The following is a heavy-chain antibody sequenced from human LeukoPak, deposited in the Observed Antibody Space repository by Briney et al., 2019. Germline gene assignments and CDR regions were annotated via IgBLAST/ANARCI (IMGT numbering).Heavy chain of an antibody. CDR1: GGTFSSYA. Sequence: ASVKVSCKASGGTFSSYAISWVRQAPGQGLEWMGGIIPIFGTANYAQKFQGRVTITADESTSTAYTELSSLRSEDTAVYYCARTVVVTARNYYYYGMDVWGQGTTVTVSS. J-gene: IGHJ6*02. V-gene: IGHV1-69*13. D-gene: IGHD2-21*02. CDR2: IIPIFGTA. CDR3: ARTVVVTARNYYYYGMDV.